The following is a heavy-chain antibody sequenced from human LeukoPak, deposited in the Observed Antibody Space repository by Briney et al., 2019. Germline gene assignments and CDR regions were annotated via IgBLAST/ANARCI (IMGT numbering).Heavy chain of an antibody. CDR2: IYYSGST. V-gene: IGHV4-59*01. D-gene: IGHD3-3*01. Sequence: SETLSLTCTVSGGSISSYHWSWIRQPPGKGLEWIGYIYYSGSTNYNPSLKSRVTISVDTSKNQFSLKLSSVTAADTAVYYCARVTYYDFWSGSPLFDYWGQGTLVTVSS. CDR1: GGSISSYH. CDR3: ARVTYYDFWSGSPLFDY. J-gene: IGHJ4*02.